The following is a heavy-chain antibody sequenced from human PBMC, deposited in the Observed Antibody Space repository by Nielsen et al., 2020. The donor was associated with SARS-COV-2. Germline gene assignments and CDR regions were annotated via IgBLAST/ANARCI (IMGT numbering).Heavy chain of an antibody. CDR3: ARGSNGYDTSGFDY. CDR2: INTNTGNP. J-gene: IGHJ4*02. Sequence: ASVKVSCKASGYTFTNDAMKWVRQAPGQELEGMGWINTNTGNPMYAQGFTGRFVFSLDTSVSTAYLQISSRRAEDTALYYCARGSNGYDTSGFDYWGQGTLATVSS. CDR1: GYTFTNDA. V-gene: IGHV7-4-1*02. D-gene: IGHD3-22*01.